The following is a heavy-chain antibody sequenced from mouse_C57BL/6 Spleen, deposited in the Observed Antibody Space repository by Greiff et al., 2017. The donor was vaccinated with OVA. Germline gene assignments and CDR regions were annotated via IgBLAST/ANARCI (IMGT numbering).Heavy chain of an antibody. V-gene: IGHV1-15*01. D-gene: IGHD1-1*01. J-gene: IGHJ2*01. CDR3: TSTVVATSDY. Sequence: QVHVKQSGAELVRPGASVTLSCKASGYTFTDYEMHWVKQTPVHGLEWIGAIDPETGGTAYNQKFKGKAILTADKSSSTAYMELRSLTSEDSAVYYCTSTVVATSDYWGQGTTLTVAS. CDR2: IDPETGGT. CDR1: GYTFTDYE.